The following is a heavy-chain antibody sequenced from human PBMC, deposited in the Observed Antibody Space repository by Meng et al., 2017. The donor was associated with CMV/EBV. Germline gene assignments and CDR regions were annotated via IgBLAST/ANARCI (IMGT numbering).Heavy chain of an antibody. CDR1: GGSFSGYY. Sequence: QAQRPPWGPGLLKPWETLSLTCAASGGSFSGYYWSWIRQPPGKGLEWIGEINHSGSTNYNPSLKSRVTISVDTSKNQFSLKLSSVTAADTAVYYCARGGNWFDPWGQGTLVTVSS. V-gene: IGHV4-34*01. CDR3: ARGGNWFDP. J-gene: IGHJ5*02. CDR2: INHSGST.